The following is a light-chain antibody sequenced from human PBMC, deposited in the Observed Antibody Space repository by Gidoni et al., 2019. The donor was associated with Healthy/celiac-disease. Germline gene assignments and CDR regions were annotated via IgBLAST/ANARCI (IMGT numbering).Light chain of an antibody. CDR1: QSISSY. Sequence: DIQMTQYPSSLSASVGDRVTITCRASQSISSYLNWYQQKPVKAPKLLIYAASSLQSGVPSRFSGSGSGTDFTLTISSLQPEDFATYYCQQSYSTPHSFGQXTKLEIK. CDR3: QQSYSTPHS. CDR2: AAS. V-gene: IGKV1-39*01. J-gene: IGKJ2*01.